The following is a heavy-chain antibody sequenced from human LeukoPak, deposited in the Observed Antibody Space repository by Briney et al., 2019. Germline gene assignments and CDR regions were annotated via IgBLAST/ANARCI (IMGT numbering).Heavy chain of an antibody. CDR3: ARDSYRQAFDP. D-gene: IGHD3-16*02. J-gene: IGHJ5*02. CDR2: ISAYNGNT. CDR1: SHTFTSYG. V-gene: IGHV1-18*01. Sequence: AASVKVSCKASSHTFTSYGIRWARQAPGQGLEWMGWISAYNGNTNYAQKLQGRVTMTTDTSTSTAYMELRSLRSDDTAVYYCARDSYRQAFDPWGQGTLVTVSS.